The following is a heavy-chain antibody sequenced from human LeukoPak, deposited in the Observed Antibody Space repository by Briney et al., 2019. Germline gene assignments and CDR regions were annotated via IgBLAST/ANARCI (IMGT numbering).Heavy chain of an antibody. J-gene: IGHJ5*02. Sequence: GASVTVSCKASGGTFSSYAISWVRQAPGQGLEWMGGIIPIFGTANYAQKFQGRVTITADKSTSTAYMELSSLRSEDTAVYYCAPHIQYNWFDPWGQGTLVTVSS. D-gene: IGHD4-11*01. CDR3: APHIQYNWFDP. CDR2: IIPIFGTA. V-gene: IGHV1-69*06. CDR1: GGTFSSYA.